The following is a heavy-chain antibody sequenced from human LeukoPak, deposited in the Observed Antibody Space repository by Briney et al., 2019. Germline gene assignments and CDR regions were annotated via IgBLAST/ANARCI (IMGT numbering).Heavy chain of an antibody. V-gene: IGHV1-18*01. CDR3: ASGVGAYCGGDCYGDY. D-gene: IGHD2-21*02. CDR1: GYTFTSYG. J-gene: IGHJ4*02. CDR2: ISAYNGNT. Sequence: ASVKVSCKASGYTFTSYGISGVRQAPGQGLEGVDWISAYNGNTNYEQKLQGRVTMTTNTSTSTAYMELRRLRSDDTAVYYCASGVGAYCGGDCYGDYWGQGTLVTVSS.